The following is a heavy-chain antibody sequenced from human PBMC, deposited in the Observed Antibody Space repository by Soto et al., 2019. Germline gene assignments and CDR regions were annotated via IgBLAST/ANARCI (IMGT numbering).Heavy chain of an antibody. J-gene: IGHJ6*02. CDR3: VRDNGAMDV. V-gene: IGHV3-48*03. Sequence: EVQLVESGGGLVQPGGFLRLSCATSGFTFSSFDMNWVRQVPGKGLEWISRVDTSGGSTYYADSVRGRFTISRDNAKNSLSLQMNSLSAADTAVYYCVRDNGAMDVCGQGTTVTVSS. CDR2: VDTSGGST. CDR1: GFTFSSFD. D-gene: IGHD2-8*01.